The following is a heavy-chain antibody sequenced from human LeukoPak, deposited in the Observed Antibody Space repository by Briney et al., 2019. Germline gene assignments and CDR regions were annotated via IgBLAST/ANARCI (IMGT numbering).Heavy chain of an antibody. CDR1: GGSFSGYY. CDR2: INHSGST. CDR3: ARTNYGDYAIDY. V-gene: IGHV4-34*01. D-gene: IGHD4-17*01. J-gene: IGHJ4*02. Sequence: PSETLSLTCAVYGGSFSGYYWSWIRQPPGKGLEWIGEINHSGSTNYNPSLKSRVTISVDTSKNQFSPKLDSVTAADTAVYYCARTNYGDYAIDYWGQGTLVTVSS.